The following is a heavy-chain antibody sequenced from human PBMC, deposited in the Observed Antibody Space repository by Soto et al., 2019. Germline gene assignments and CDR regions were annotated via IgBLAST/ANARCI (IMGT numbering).Heavy chain of an antibody. V-gene: IGHV1-69*01. CDR3: ARDEDDCGDQGEAFDL. CDR1: GGTFSSYA. CDR2: IIPIFGTA. D-gene: IGHD4-17*01. Sequence: QVQLVQSGAEVKKPGPSVKVSCKASGGTFSSYAISWGRQAPGQGLEWMGGIIPIFGTANYAQKFQGRVTITADESTSTAYMELSSLRSEDRAVYCCARDEDDCGDQGEAFDLWGQGTMVTVSS. J-gene: IGHJ3*01.